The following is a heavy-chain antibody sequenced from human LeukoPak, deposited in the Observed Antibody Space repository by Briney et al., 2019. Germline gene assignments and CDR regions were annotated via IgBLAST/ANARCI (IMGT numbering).Heavy chain of an antibody. Sequence: GGSLRLPCAASGFTFSTFAMIWVRQPPGKGLEWVSSICPSGGEIHYADSVRGRFTISRDNSKSTLSLQMNSLRAEDTAIYYCATYRQVLLPFESWGQGTLVTVSS. V-gene: IGHV3-23*01. CDR1: GFTFSTFA. J-gene: IGHJ4*02. CDR2: ICPSGGEI. D-gene: IGHD2-8*02. CDR3: ATYRQVLLPFES.